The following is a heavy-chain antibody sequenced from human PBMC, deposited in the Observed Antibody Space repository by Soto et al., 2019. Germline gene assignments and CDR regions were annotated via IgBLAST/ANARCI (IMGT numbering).Heavy chain of an antibody. CDR2: IRSKANSYAT. Sequence: EVQLVESGGGLVQPGGSLKLSCAASGFTFSGSAMHWVRQASGKGLEWVGRIRSKANSYATAYAASVKGRFTISRDDSKNTAYLQMNSLKTEDTAVYYCTSILDGGYEDLGYYYGMDVWGQGTTVTVSS. V-gene: IGHV3-73*01. CDR1: GFTFSGSA. J-gene: IGHJ6*02. CDR3: TSILDGGYEDLGYYYGMDV. D-gene: IGHD5-12*01.